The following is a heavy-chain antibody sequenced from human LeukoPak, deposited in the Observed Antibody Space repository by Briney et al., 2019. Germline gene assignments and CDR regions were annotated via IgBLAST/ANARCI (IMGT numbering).Heavy chain of an antibody. CDR1: GFTFSSYS. D-gene: IGHD3-3*01. Sequence: GGSLRLSCAASGFTFSSYSMNWVRQAPGKGLEWVSYISSSSSTIYYAHSVKGRFTISRDNAKNSLYLQMNSLRAEDTAVYYCARDHYDFWSGYPALGYWGQGTLVTVSS. V-gene: IGHV3-48*04. J-gene: IGHJ4*02. CDR3: ARDHYDFWSGYPALGY. CDR2: ISSSSSTI.